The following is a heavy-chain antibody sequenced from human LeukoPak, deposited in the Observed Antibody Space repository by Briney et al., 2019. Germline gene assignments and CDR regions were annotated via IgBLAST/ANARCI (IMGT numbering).Heavy chain of an antibody. CDR1: GGTFSSYA. Sequence: SVKVSCTASGGTFSSYAISWVRQAPGQGLEWMGRIIPIFGTANYAQKFQGRVTITTYESTSTDYMELSSLRSEDTAVYYCARGAYYYDSSGYPRFDYWGQGTLVTVSS. CDR3: ARGAYYYDSSGYPRFDY. V-gene: IGHV1-69*05. D-gene: IGHD3-22*01. CDR2: IIPIFGTA. J-gene: IGHJ4*02.